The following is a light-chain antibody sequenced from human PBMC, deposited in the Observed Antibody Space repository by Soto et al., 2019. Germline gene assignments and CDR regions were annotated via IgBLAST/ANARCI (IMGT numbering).Light chain of an antibody. CDR3: ATWDAGLSGYV. Sequence: QSALTQPPSASGTPGQGVIISCSGSSSNIGSNYVYWHQHLPGTAPKLLIFNNNQRPSGVPDRFSASKSGTSASLAIRGLRSEDEGDYYCATWDAGLSGYVFGSGTQSPS. CDR2: NNN. J-gene: IGLJ1*01. CDR1: SSNIGSNY. V-gene: IGLV1-47*02.